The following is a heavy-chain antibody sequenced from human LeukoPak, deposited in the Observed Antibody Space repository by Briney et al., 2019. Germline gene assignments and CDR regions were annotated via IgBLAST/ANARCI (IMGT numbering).Heavy chain of an antibody. V-gene: IGHV1-46*01. J-gene: IGHJ4*02. D-gene: IGHD6-19*01. CDR3: ARDRIAVAGFDY. CDR2: IYPSGGST. Sequence: ASVKVSCKASGYTFTSYYMHWVRQAPGQGLEWMGIIYPSGGSTSYAQKFQGRVTMTRDTSTSTVYMELSSLRSEDTAVYYCARDRIAVAGFDYWGQGTLVTVSS. CDR1: GYTFTSYY.